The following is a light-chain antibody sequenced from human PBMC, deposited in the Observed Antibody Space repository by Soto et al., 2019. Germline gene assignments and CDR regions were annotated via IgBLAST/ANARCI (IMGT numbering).Light chain of an antibody. CDR1: QSIHNW. Sequence: DIRMTQSPSTLSASVGDRVSITCRASQSIHNWLAWYQQKPGRAPKLLLYDASTLQSGVPSRFSGRAFGTEFSLTIISLQPDDFATSYCQHYDTYPMAFGQGTRLEI. CDR2: DAS. CDR3: QHYDTYPMA. J-gene: IGKJ5*01. V-gene: IGKV1-5*01.